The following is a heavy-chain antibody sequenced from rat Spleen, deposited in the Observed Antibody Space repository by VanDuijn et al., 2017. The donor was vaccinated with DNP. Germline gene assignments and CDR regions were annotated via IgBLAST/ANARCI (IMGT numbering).Heavy chain of an antibody. CDR3: ARHRTIMPYYYAMDA. V-gene: IGHV5-7*01. CDR2: ISYNGGSP. Sequence: EVQLVESGGGLVQPGRSMKLSCVASGFTFSDYYMAWVRQAPAKGLEWAATISYNGGSPYYRDSVKGRFTISRDNAQSTLYLQMDSLRSEDTATYYCARHRTIMPYYYAMDAWGQGASVTVSS. D-gene: IGHD3-8*01. J-gene: IGHJ4*01. CDR1: GFTFSDYY.